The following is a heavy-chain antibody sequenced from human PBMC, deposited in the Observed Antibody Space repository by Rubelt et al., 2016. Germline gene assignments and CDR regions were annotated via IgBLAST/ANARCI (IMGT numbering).Heavy chain of an antibody. J-gene: IGHJ3*02. CDR1: GYTFTSYG. V-gene: IGHV1-18*01. Sequence: QVQLVQSGAEVKKPGASVKVSCKASGYTFTSYGISWVRQAPGQGLEWMGWISAHDSNTNYAQKLHGRVTMTTDTSTSTAYMELRSLRSDDTAVYFCARDQLALYAFDIWGQGTMVTVSS. CDR2: ISAHDSNT. CDR3: ARDQLALYAFDI. D-gene: IGHD1-1*01.